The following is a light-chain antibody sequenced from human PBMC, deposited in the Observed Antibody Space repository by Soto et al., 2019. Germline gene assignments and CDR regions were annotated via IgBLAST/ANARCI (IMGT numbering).Light chain of an antibody. CDR2: EVS. Sequence: QSALTQPPSASGSPGQSVTISCTGTSSDVGGYNYVSWYQQHPGKAPKLIISEVSKRPSGVPDRFPGSKSGNTASLTVSGLQAEDEADYYCNSYAGSFNWVFGGGTKLTVL. J-gene: IGLJ2*01. CDR3: NSYAGSFNWV. V-gene: IGLV2-8*01. CDR1: SSDVGGYNY.